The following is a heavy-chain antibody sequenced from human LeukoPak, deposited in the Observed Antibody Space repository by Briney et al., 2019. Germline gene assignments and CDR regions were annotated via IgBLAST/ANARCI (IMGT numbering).Heavy chain of an antibody. D-gene: IGHD5-18*01. CDR2: ISNDGSDK. CDR1: GFTFRNYG. Sequence: PGGSLRLSCAASGFTFRNYGMHWVRQAPGKGLEWVAVISNDGSDKYHTDSVKGRFTISRDNPQNTLYLQMNSLRDENTALYRCAKDGDTGGAGYYFDFWGQGTLVTVSS. J-gene: IGHJ4*02. CDR3: AKDGDTGGAGYYFDF. V-gene: IGHV3-30*18.